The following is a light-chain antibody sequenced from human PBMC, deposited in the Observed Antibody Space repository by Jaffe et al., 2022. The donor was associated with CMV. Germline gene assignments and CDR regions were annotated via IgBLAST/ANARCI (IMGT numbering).Light chain of an antibody. V-gene: IGKV1-9*01. CDR2: AAS. J-gene: IGKJ1*01. Sequence: IQLTQSPSSLSASVGDRVTITCRASQGISSYLAWYQQKPGKAPNLLIYAASTLQSGVPSRFSGSGSGTDFTLTISSLQPEDFATYHCQQLSSYPWTFGQGTKVEIK. CDR3: QQLSSYPWT. CDR1: QGISSY.